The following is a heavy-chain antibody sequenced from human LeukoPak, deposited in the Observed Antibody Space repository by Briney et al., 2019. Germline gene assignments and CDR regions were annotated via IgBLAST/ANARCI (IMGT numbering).Heavy chain of an antibody. J-gene: IGHJ4*02. D-gene: IGHD3-3*01. CDR2: IYPGDSDT. CDR1: GYSFTSYW. CDR3: ARHTLAYYDFWSGYSAPFDY. Sequence: GESLKISCKGSGYSFTSYWIGWVRQMPGKGLEWTGIIYPGDSDTRYSPSFQGQVTISADKSISTAYLQWSSLKASDTAMYYCARHTLAYYDFWSGYSAPFDYWGQGTLVTVSS. V-gene: IGHV5-51*01.